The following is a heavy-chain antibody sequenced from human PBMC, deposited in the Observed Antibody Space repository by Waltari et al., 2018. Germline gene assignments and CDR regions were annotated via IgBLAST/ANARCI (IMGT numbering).Heavy chain of an antibody. J-gene: IGHJ6*02. D-gene: IGHD3-16*01. CDR2: IYYSGST. V-gene: IGHV4-59*08. Sequence: QVQLQESGPGLVKPSETLSLTCTVSGRSISSYYWTWIRQPPGKGLEWIGYIYYSGSTNYNPSLKSRVTISVDTSKNQFSLKLSSVTAADTAVYYCARRGGGYYYYGMDVWGQGTTVTVSS. CDR1: GRSISSYY. CDR3: ARRGGGYYYYGMDV.